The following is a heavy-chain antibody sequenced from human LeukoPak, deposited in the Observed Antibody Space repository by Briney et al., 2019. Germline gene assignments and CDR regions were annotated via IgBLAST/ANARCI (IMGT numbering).Heavy chain of an antibody. D-gene: IGHD6-6*01. Sequence: GGSLRLSCGVSGITLSNYGMSWVRRAPGKGLEWVSAISGSGGSTYYADSVKGGFTISRDNSKNTLYLQMNSLRAEDTAVYYCAKGGEQLTNYYYYYMDVWGKGTTVTVSS. J-gene: IGHJ6*03. V-gene: IGHV3-23*01. CDR2: ISGSGGST. CDR3: AKGGEQLTNYYYYYMDV. CDR1: GITLSNYG.